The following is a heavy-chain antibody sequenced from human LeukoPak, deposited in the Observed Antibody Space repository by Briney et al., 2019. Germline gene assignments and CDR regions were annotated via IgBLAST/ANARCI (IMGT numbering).Heavy chain of an antibody. V-gene: IGHV3-53*05. CDR2: IYSGGST. Sequence: GGSLRLSCAASGFTVSSNYMSWVRQAPGKGLEWVSVIYSGGSTYYADSVKGRFTISRDNSKNTLYLQMNSLRAEDTAVYYCARVGCSSTSCPLDYYYYYMDVWGKGTTVTVSS. D-gene: IGHD2-2*01. J-gene: IGHJ6*03. CDR1: GFTVSSNY. CDR3: ARVGCSSTSCPLDYYYYYMDV.